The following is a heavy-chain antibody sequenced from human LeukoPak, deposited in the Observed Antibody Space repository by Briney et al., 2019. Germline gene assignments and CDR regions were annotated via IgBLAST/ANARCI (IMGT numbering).Heavy chain of an antibody. V-gene: IGHV1-18*01. D-gene: IGHD3-10*01. CDR2: ISAYNGNT. J-gene: IGHJ5*02. CDR1: GYIFTDYG. Sequence: GASVRVSCKASGYIFTDYGITWVRQAPGQGLEWMGWISAYNGNTNYAQKFQGRFTMTTDTSTTTAYMELRSLRFDDTAVYYCARGGLKYNWFDPWGQGTLVTVSS. CDR3: ARGGLKYNWFDP.